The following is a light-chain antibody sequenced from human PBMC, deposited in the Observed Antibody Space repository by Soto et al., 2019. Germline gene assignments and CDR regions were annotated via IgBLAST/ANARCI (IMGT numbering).Light chain of an antibody. J-gene: IGLJ3*02. CDR3: QSYDSSLSAL. CDR2: GNS. V-gene: IGLV1-40*01. Sequence: QSVLTQPPSVSGAPGQRVTISCTGSSSNIGAGYDVHWYQQLPGTAPKLLIYGNSNRPSGVPDRFSGSKSGTSASLAITGLQAEDEADYYCQSYDSSLSALFGGGTQRTVL. CDR1: SSNIGAGYD.